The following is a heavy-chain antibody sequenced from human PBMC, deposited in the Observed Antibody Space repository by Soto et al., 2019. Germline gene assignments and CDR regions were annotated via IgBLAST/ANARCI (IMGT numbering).Heavy chain of an antibody. CDR2: ISYDGTNK. J-gene: IGHJ4*02. CDR3: AKVDPYCSGGTCYPGGPFDY. V-gene: IGHV3-30*18. D-gene: IGHD2-15*01. CDR1: GFSFRTYG. Sequence: GGSLRLSCAASGFSFRTYGMHWVRQAPGKGLEWVAVISYDGTNKYYADSVKGRFTISRDNSKNTLYLQKNSLRAEDTAVYYCAKVDPYCSGGTCYPGGPFDYWGQGTLVTVSS.